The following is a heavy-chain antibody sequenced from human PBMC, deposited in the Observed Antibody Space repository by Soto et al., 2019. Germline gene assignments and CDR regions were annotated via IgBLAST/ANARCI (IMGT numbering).Heavy chain of an antibody. V-gene: IGHV3-30-3*01. CDR3: ARDGGFSYGFDYYFDY. CDR2: ISYDGYNA. J-gene: IGHJ4*02. CDR1: GFDFSTHV. D-gene: IGHD5-18*01. Sequence: PGGSLRLSCAASGFDFSTHVVHWFRQAPGQGLEWVAVISYDGYNAYYADSVKGRFTISKDNSRNTLFLQMDNLRSDDTAVYFCARDGGFSYGFDYYFDYWGQGTLVTVSS.